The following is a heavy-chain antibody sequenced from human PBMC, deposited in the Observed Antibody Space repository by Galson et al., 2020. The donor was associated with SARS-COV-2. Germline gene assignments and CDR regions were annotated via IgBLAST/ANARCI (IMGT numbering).Heavy chain of an antibody. J-gene: IGHJ5*02. CDR1: GYSISSGSY. V-gene: IGHV4-38-2*02. CDR3: ARERESYSSSWYRWFDP. D-gene: IGHD6-13*01. CDR2: ISHSETT. Sequence: SETLSLTCAVSGYSISSGSYWGWIRQPPGRGLEWIGSISHSETTYSNPSLKSRITMSVDTSKNQFSLKLTSVTAADTAVYYCARERESYSSSWYRWFDPWGQGTLVTVSS.